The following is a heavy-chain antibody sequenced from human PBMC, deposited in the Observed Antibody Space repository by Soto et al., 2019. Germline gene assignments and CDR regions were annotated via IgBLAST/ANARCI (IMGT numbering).Heavy chain of an antibody. V-gene: IGHV3-72*01. J-gene: IGHJ4*02. Sequence: EVQLVESGGGLVQPGGSLRLSCTASGFTFSDHYMDWVRQAPGKGLEWVGRIRKPTNGYTTEYAASVKGRFTISRDDSKNSLDLQMNSLKSEDTAVYYCARGYCSGDTCYSGDYWGQGTLVTVSS. D-gene: IGHD2-15*01. CDR2: IRKPTNGYTT. CDR1: GFTFSDHY. CDR3: ARGYCSGDTCYSGDY.